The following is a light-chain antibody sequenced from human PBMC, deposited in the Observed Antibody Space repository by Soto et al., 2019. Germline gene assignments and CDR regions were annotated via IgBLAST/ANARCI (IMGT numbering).Light chain of an antibody. CDR3: SSYTAGRTFV. J-gene: IGLJ2*01. CDR1: SSDVGGYAY. V-gene: IGLV2-14*01. CDR2: EVS. Sequence: QSALTQPASVSGSPGQSITISCTGTSSDVGGYAYVSWYQQYPGKAPKLVISEVSNRPSGVSHRFSGSRSGNTASLTISGLQADDEAEYFCSSYTAGRTFVFGGGTKLTVL.